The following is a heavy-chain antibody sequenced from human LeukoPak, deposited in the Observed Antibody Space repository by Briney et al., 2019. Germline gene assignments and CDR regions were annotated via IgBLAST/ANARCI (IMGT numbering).Heavy chain of an antibody. CDR2: MYTGGTT. CDR3: AKDEVTSGGGLAS. J-gene: IGHJ5*01. Sequence: GSLSLPCAASGFPVIGTHMSWVRQAPGKGLEWVSAMYTGGTTYYADSVTGRFTVSRDTSRNTLFLHMDSLRAEDTAVYYCAKDEVTSGGGLASWGQGTLVIVSS. CDR1: GFPVIGTH. V-gene: IGHV3-53*01. D-gene: IGHD2-21*02.